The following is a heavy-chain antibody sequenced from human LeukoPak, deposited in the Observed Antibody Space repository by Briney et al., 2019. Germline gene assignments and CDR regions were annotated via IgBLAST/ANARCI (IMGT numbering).Heavy chain of an antibody. CDR2: INPNNGAT. CDR3: ASSYDSNGYFQY. V-gene: IGHV1-2*06. CDR1: GGTFSSYA. D-gene: IGHD3-22*01. J-gene: IGHJ4*02. Sequence: GASVKVSCKASGGTFSSYAISWVRQAPGQGLEWVGRINPNNGATNYAQKFQGRITMTRDTSITTAYMELNSLKSDDTAVYYCASSYDSNGYFQYWGQGSLVTVSS.